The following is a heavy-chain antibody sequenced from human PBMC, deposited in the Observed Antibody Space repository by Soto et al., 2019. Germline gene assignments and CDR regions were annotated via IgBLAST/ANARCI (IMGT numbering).Heavy chain of an antibody. Sequence: PSETLSLTCTVPGGSISSSSWSWIRQPPGRGLEWIGYIYNNGRTNYNPSLKSRVTISVDTSKNHFSLKLSSVTPADTAVYYCARARLCTSTSCYHYFDFWGQGTLVTVSS. CDR1: GGSISSSS. CDR3: ARARLCTSTSCYHYFDF. CDR2: IYNNGRT. D-gene: IGHD2-2*01. V-gene: IGHV4-59*01. J-gene: IGHJ4*02.